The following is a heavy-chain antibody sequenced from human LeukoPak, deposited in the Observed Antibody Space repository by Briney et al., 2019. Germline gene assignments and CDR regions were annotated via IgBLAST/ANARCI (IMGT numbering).Heavy chain of an antibody. CDR2: IWYDGSNK. D-gene: IGHD6-19*01. CDR1: GFTFSSYG. J-gene: IGHJ4*02. CDR3: ARAPLSSGSYFDY. Sequence: AGGSLRLSCAASGFTFSSYGMHWVRQAPGKGLEWVAVIWYDGSNKYYADSVKGRFTISRDNSKNTLYLQMNSLRAEDTAVYHCARAPLSSGSYFDYWGQGTLVTVSS. V-gene: IGHV3-33*01.